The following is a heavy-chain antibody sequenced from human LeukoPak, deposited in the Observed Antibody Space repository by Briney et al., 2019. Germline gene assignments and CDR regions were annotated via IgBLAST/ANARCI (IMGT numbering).Heavy chain of an antibody. CDR3: AKFSGDYDAFDI. V-gene: IGHV3-23*01. CDR2: ISGSGGST. J-gene: IGHJ3*02. CDR1: GFTYSSYA. Sequence: SGGSLRLSCAASGFTYSSYAMSWVRQAPGKGLEWVSAISGSGGSTYYADSVKGRFTISRDNSKNTLYLQMNSLRAEDTAVYYCAKFSGDYDAFDIWGQGTMVTVSS. D-gene: IGHD4-17*01.